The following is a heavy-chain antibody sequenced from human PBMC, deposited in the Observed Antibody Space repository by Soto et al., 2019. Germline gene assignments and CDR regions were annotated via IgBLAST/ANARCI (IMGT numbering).Heavy chain of an antibody. V-gene: IGHV4-30-2*01. CDR1: GGSISSGGYS. Sequence: SETLSLTCAVSGGSISSGGYSWSWIRQPPGKGLEWIGYIYHSGSTYYNPSLKSRVTISVDRSKNQFSLKLSSVTAADTAVYYCARGLQDIVVVPAATNWFDPWGQGTLVTVSS. CDR2: IYHSGST. CDR3: ARGLQDIVVVPAATNWFDP. D-gene: IGHD2-2*01. J-gene: IGHJ5*02.